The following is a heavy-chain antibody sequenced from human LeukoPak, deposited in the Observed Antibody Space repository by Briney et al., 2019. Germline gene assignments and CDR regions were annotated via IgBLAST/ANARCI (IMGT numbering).Heavy chain of an antibody. J-gene: IGHJ4*02. D-gene: IGHD2-2*01. CDR3: ANLVLGYCSSTSCTSGY. CDR2: ISGSGGST. Sequence: PGRSLRLSCVASGFSFSDSWMSWVRQAPGKGLEWVSAISGSGGSTYYADSVKGRFTISRDNSKNTLYLQMNSLRAEDTAVYYCANLVLGYCSSTSCTSGYWGQGTLVTVSS. CDR1: GFSFSDSW. V-gene: IGHV3-23*01.